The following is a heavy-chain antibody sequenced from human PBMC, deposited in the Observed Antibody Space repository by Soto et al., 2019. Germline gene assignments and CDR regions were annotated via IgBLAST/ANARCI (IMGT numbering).Heavy chain of an antibody. CDR2: INPSGGST. V-gene: IGHV1-46*03. CDR1: GYTFTSYY. CDR3: ARDRGSSWTYNWFDP. J-gene: IGHJ5*02. D-gene: IGHD6-13*01. Sequence: GASVKVSCKASGYTFTSYYMHWVRQAPGQGLEWMGIINPSGGSTSYAQKFQGRVTMTRDTSTSTVYMELSSLRSEDTAVYYCARDRGSSWTYNWFDPWGQGNLVTVYS.